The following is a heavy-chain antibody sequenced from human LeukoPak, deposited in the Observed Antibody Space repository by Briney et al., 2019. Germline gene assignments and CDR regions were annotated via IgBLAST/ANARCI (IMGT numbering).Heavy chain of an antibody. J-gene: IGHJ4*02. CDR2: IYPGGSNG. CDR1: GFDFTAYG. CDR3: ARHVHGAWFGF. Sequence: GASLQISCKCSGFDFTAYGIAWVRPMPGKGLAWMGTIYPGGSNGSYSPSFQGQITISANKSITTVYLQWSSLKASDTAMYDCARHVHGAWFGFWGQGSLVTVSS. V-gene: IGHV5-51*01. D-gene: IGHD3-10*02.